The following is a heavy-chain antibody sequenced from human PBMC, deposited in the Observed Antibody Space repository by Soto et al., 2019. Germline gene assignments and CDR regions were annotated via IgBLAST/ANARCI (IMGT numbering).Heavy chain of an antibody. CDR2: INAGNGNT. D-gene: IGHD1-26*01. J-gene: IGHJ6*02. CDR3: AREGGGYDYYYYGMDV. Sequence: QVQLVQSGAEVKKPGASVKVSCKASGYTFTSYAMHWVRQAPGQRLEWMGWINAGNGNTKYSQKFQGRVTITRDTSASTAYMELSSLRSEDTAVYYCAREGGGYDYYYYGMDVWGQGTTVTVSS. CDR1: GYTFTSYA. V-gene: IGHV1-3*01.